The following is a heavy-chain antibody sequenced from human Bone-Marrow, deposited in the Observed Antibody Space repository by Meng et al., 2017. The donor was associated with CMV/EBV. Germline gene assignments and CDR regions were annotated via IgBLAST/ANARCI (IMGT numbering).Heavy chain of an antibody. CDR1: GYTFTRNS. Sequence: SCKAAGYTFTRNSIGWARQMPGKGLEWMAIINPSDSDTRYNPSFRGQVTISADKSINTVYLQWSSLKASDTAMYYCARQPGPGWFDPWGQGTLVTVSS. V-gene: IGHV5-51*01. CDR3: ARQPGPGWFDP. CDR2: INPSDSDT. J-gene: IGHJ5*02.